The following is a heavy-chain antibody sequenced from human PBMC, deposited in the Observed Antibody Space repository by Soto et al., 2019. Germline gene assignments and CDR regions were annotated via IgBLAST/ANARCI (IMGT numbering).Heavy chain of an antibody. Sequence: QVQLVQSGAEVKKPGASVKVSCKASGYTFTSYAMHWVRQAPGQRLEWMGWINAGNGNTKYSQKFQGRVTITKDTSASTAYMERSSLRSEDTAVYYCARGVGSSLSDYWGQGTLVTVS. CDR1: GYTFTSYA. D-gene: IGHD1-26*01. J-gene: IGHJ4*02. V-gene: IGHV1-3*01. CDR3: ARGVGSSLSDY. CDR2: INAGNGNT.